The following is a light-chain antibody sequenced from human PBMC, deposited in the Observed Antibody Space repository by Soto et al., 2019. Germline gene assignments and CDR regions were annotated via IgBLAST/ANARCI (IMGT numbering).Light chain of an antibody. V-gene: IGKV3-11*01. CDR1: QSVGSK. CDR2: DAS. CDR3: QQRSSWPIT. J-gene: IGKJ5*01. Sequence: IVLTQSPATLSLSPGEGATLSCRASQSVGSKLAWFHQKPGQAPRLLIYDASNRATGIPARFSGSGSGTDFTVTISSLEPEDFAVYYCQQRSSWPITFGPGTRLEIK.